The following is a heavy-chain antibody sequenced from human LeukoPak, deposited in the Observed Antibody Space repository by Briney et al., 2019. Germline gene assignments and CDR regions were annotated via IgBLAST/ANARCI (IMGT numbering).Heavy chain of an antibody. CDR3: ANFDSSNFDY. CDR2: ISGSDGST. J-gene: IGHJ4*02. Sequence: GGSLRLSCAASGFTFSSYAMSWVRQAPGKGLEWVSGISGSDGSTYYADSVRGRFTISRDNSKNTLYLQMNSLRAEDAAVYYCANFDSSNFDYWGQGTLVTVSS. D-gene: IGHD6-6*01. CDR1: GFTFSSYA. V-gene: IGHV3-23*01.